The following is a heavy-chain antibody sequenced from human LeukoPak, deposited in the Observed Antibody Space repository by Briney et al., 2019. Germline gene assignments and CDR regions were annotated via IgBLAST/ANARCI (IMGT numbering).Heavy chain of an antibody. V-gene: IGHV3-23*01. CDR3: ARGGSYFVH. Sequence: PGGSLRLSCAVSGFTFSSYAMSWVRQVPMKGLEWVSGISGSGGSTYYADSVKGRFTISRDNAKNSLYLQMNSLRAEDTAVYYCARGGSYFVHWGQGTLVTLSS. CDR2: ISGSGGST. D-gene: IGHD3-16*01. CDR1: GFTFSSYA. J-gene: IGHJ4*02.